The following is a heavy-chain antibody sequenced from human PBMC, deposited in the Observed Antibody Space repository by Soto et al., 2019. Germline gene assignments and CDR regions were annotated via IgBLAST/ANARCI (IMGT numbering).Heavy chain of an antibody. J-gene: IGHJ6*02. CDR3: AGITMIVVGAYGMDV. CDR2: FDPEDAEI. V-gene: IGHV1-24*01. D-gene: IGHD3-22*01. Sequence: ASVKVSCKVSGYTLTELSMHWVRQAPGKGLEWMGGFDPEDAEIIYAQKFQGRVSMTEDTSTDTAYMELSSLRSEDTAVYYCAGITMIVVGAYGMDVWGQGTTVTVSS. CDR1: GYTLTELS.